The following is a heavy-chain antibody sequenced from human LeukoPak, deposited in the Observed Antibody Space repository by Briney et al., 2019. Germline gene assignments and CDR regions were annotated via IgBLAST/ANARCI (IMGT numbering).Heavy chain of an antibody. D-gene: IGHD4-17*01. Sequence: GASVKVSCKASGYTFTGYYMHWVRQAPGQGLEWMGRINPNSGGTNYAQKFQGRVTMTTDTSTSTAYMELRSLRSDDTAVYYCARRGARSYGDFEDYWGQGTLVTVSS. V-gene: IGHV1-2*06. J-gene: IGHJ4*02. CDR2: INPNSGGT. CDR3: ARRGARSYGDFEDY. CDR1: GYTFTGYY.